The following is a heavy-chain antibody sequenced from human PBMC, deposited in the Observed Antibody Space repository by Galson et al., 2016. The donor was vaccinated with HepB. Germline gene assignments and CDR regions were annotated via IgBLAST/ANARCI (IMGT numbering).Heavy chain of an antibody. Sequence: SETLSPTCGVSGVSISSYYWSWIRQPPGKGLEWIGYIYYNGHTNYNSSLKSRVTISVDTSTNHFYLNLTSVTAADTAVYYCARDRGNLGSDLWGRGTLVTVSS. CDR3: ARDRGNLGSDL. CDR1: GVSISSYY. J-gene: IGHJ2*01. V-gene: IGHV4-59*01. D-gene: IGHD4-23*01. CDR2: IYYNGHT.